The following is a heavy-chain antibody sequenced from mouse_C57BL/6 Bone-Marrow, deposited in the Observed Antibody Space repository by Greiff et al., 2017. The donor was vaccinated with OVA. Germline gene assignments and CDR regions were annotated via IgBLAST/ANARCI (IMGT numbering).Heavy chain of an antibody. Sequence: VKLVESGPGLVQPSQSLSITCTVSGFSLTSYGVHWVRQSPGKGLEWLGVIWSGGSTDYNAAFISRLSISKDNSKSQVFFKMNSLQADDTAIYYCARGFYGNYWYFDVWGTGTTVTVSS. CDR2: IWSGGST. CDR3: ARGFYGNYWYFDV. J-gene: IGHJ1*03. D-gene: IGHD2-1*01. CDR1: GFSLTSYG. V-gene: IGHV2-2*01.